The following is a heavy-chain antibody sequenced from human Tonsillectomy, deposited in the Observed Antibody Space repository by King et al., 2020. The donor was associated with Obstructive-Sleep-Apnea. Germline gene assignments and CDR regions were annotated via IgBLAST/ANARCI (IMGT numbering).Heavy chain of an antibody. J-gene: IGHJ6*02. V-gene: IGHV3-30*04. D-gene: IGHD1-26*01. CDR3: ARDLGDTKGYRGSYGSYYYYGMDV. CDR1: GFIFSNYA. CDR2: ISYDGSNE. Sequence: QVQLVESGGGVVQPGRSLRLSCAASGFIFSNYALHWVRQAPGKGLEWVAVISYDGSNEDYADSVKGRFTISRDNSKNTLYLQMNSLRAEDTAVYYCARDLGDTKGYRGSYGSYYYYGMDVWGQGTTVTVSS.